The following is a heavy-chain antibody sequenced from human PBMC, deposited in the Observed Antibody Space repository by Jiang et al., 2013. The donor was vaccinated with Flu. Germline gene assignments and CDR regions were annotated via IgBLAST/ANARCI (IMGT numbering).Heavy chain of an antibody. V-gene: IGHV4-59*02. J-gene: IGHJ4*02. CDR1: GASVTGYY. Sequence: GSGLVKPSETLSLTCTVSGASVTGYYWSWIRQPPGKGLEWIGYIYYQGNTNYNPSLMSRVTMSVDTSENQFSLKLNSVTAADTALYYCARFSSGPAVFDHWGQGTLVAGLL. CDR3: ARFSSGPAVFDH. CDR2: IYYQGNT. D-gene: IGHD3-22*01.